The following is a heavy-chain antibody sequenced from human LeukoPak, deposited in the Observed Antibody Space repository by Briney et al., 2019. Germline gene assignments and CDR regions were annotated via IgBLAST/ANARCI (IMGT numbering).Heavy chain of an antibody. D-gene: IGHD6-19*01. CDR2: IYTSGST. Sequence: PSQTLSLTCTVSGGSISSGSYYWSWIRQPAGKGLEWIGRIYTSGSTNYNPSLKSRVTISVDTSKNQFSLKLSSVTAADTGVYYCASSPLAVAGMGEYFDYWGQGTLVTVSS. CDR3: ASSPLAVAGMGEYFDY. J-gene: IGHJ4*02. V-gene: IGHV4-61*02. CDR1: GGSISSGSYY.